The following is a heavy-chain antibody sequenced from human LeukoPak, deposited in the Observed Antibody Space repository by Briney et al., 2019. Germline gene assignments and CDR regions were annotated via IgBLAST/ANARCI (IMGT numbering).Heavy chain of an antibody. D-gene: IGHD6-19*01. CDR1: GFTVSSYG. J-gene: IGHJ6*04. V-gene: IGHV3-23*01. CDR2: ISGSGGST. CDR3: AKNPGPGIAVAGTLDV. Sequence: GSLRLSCAASGFTVSSYGIRWVRQAPGKGLGWGSAISGSGGSTYYADSVKGRFTISRDNSKNTLYLQMNSLRAEDTAVYYCAKNPGPGIAVAGTLDVWGKGTTVTVSS.